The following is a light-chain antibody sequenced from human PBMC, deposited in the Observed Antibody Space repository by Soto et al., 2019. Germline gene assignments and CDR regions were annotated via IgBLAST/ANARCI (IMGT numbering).Light chain of an antibody. CDR1: SSNIGSNT. Sequence: QSVLTQPPSASGTPGQRVTIPCSGSSSNIGSNTVSWYQQLPGTAPKLLIYSNNQRPSGVPDRFSGSKSGTSASLAISGLQSEDEAEYYCAAWDDRLNGYVFGTGTKLTVL. J-gene: IGLJ1*01. CDR2: SNN. V-gene: IGLV1-44*01. CDR3: AAWDDRLNGYV.